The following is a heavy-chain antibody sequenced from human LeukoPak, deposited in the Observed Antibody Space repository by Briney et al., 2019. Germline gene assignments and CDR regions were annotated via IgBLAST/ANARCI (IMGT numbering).Heavy chain of an antibody. Sequence: PGGSLRLSCAASGFTFSSYAMHWVRQAPGKGLEWVAVISYDGSNKYYADSVKGRYTISRDNSKNTLYLQMNSLRAEDTAVYYCAKDPPLYYYDSSGYPLRAEYFQHWGQGTLVTVSS. V-gene: IGHV3-30-3*01. CDR1: GFTFSSYA. J-gene: IGHJ1*01. CDR2: ISYDGSNK. CDR3: AKDPPLYYYDSSGYPLRAEYFQH. D-gene: IGHD3-22*01.